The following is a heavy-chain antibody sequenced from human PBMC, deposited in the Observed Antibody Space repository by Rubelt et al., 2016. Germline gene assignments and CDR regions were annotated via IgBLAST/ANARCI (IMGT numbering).Heavy chain of an antibody. V-gene: IGHV4-39*01. CDR1: GGSISGSSYY. Sequence: QQQLQESGPGLVKPSETLSLTCIVSGGSISGSSYYWGWIRQPPGKGLEWIASIFSSGSTSYSPSLKSRVTISVDTSKNQFSRKRKSVTAADTAVYYWARRRTVPQNWFDPWGQGTLVTVSS. J-gene: IGHJ5*02. CDR3: ARRRTVPQNWFDP. D-gene: IGHD4-17*01. CDR2: IFSSGST.